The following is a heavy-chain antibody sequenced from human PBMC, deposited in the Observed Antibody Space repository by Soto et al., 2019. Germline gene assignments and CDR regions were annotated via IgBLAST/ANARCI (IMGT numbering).Heavy chain of an antibody. CDR2: INTYNGNT. Sequence: QVQLVQSGAEVKNPGASVKVSCKASGYTFTRYGIGWARQAPGQGLEWMGWINTYNGNTNYAQNVQGRVTRTTDTATSTAYRELRSLRSNDPAIYYCAMVDVYVTPSPQDVWGQGTTVIVSS. D-gene: IGHD3-16*01. CDR3: AMVDVYVTPSPQDV. V-gene: IGHV1-18*01. J-gene: IGHJ6*02. CDR1: GYTFTRYG.